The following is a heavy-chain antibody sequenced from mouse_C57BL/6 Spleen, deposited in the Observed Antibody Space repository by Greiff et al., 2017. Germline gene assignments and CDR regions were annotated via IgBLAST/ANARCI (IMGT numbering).Heavy chain of an antibody. CDR2: ISDGGSYT. D-gene: IGHD1-1*01. Sequence: VQLKESGGGLVKPGGSLKLSCAASGFTFSSYAMSWVRQTPEKRLEWVATISDGGSYTYYPDNVKGRFTISRDNAKNNLYLQMSHLKSEDTAMYYCARDPNYYGRPYFDYWGQGTTLTVSS. CDR1: GFTFSSYA. V-gene: IGHV5-4*01. J-gene: IGHJ2*01. CDR3: ARDPNYYGRPYFDY.